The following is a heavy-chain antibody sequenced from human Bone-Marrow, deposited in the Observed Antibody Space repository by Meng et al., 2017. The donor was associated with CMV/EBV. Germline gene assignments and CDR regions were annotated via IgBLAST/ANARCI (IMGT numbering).Heavy chain of an antibody. D-gene: IGHD6-19*01. CDR1: GDSVSSNSAA. J-gene: IGHJ4*02. CDR3: VGGSSGWDGYFDY. CDR2: TYYRSKWYN. V-gene: IGHV6-1*01. Sequence: GDSVSSNSAAWNWIRQSPSRGLEWLGRTYYRSKWYNDYAVSVKSRITINPDTSKNQFSLQPNSVTPEDTAVYYCVGGSSGWDGYFDYWGQGTLVTVSS.